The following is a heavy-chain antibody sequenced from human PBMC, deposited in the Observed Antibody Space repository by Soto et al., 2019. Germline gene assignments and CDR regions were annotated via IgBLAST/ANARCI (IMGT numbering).Heavy chain of an antibody. CDR1: GGSVSSGSYY. D-gene: IGHD4-17*01. CDR2: IYYSENT. CDR3: ARGGVTTVPEDAFDI. V-gene: IGHV4-61*01. J-gene: IGHJ3*02. Sequence: QVQLQESGPGLVKPSETLSLTCTVSGGSVSSGSYYWSWIRQPPGKGLEWIGYIYYSENTNYNPSLKRRVTISVDTSKNQFSLKLSSVTAADTSVYYCARGGVTTVPEDAFDIWGQGTMVTVSS.